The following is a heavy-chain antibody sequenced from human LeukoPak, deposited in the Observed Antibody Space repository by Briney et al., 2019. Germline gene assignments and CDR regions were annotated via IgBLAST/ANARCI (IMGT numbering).Heavy chain of an antibody. CDR3: ARVYVRGGYFDY. V-gene: IGHV4-39*07. CDR2: IYYSGST. D-gene: IGHD3-16*01. CDR1: GGSISSSSYY. Sequence: SETLSLTCTVSGGSISSSSYYWGWIRQPPGKGLEWIGSIYYSGSTYYNPSLKSRVTIPVDTSKNQFSLKLSSVTAADTAVYYCARVYVRGGYFDYWGQGTLVTVSS. J-gene: IGHJ4*02.